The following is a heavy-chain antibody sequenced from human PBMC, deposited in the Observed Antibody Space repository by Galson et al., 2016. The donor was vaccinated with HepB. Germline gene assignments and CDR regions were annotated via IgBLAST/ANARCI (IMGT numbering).Heavy chain of an antibody. CDR3: ARISHDSGCPA. D-gene: IGHD6-19*01. V-gene: IGHV6-1*01. CDR2: TYYRSKWYN. CDR1: GDSVSSNSAA. Sequence: CAISGDSVSSNSAAWSWIRQSPSRGLEWLGRTYYRSKWYNDYAVSVKSRININPDTSRNQFSPQLNSVTPEDTAVYYCARISHDSGCPAWGQGSLVTVSS. J-gene: IGHJ4*02.